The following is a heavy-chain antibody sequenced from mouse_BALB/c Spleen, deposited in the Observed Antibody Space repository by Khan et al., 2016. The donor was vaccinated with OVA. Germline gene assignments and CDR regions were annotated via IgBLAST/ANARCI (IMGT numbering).Heavy chain of an antibody. CDR2: MIYTGYT. V-gene: IGHV3-8*02. D-gene: IGHD2-14*01. J-gene: IGHJ3*01. CDR3: ARSTYRYAFAY. CDR1: GDSITSGY. Sequence: EVQLLESGPSLVKPSQTLSLSCSVTGDSITSGYWSWIRKFPGNKLEYMGYMIYTGYTDYNPSLQSRLAITRHTSKNQYYVQCNSVTTEDTATYYCARSTYRYAFAYWGQGTLVTVSA.